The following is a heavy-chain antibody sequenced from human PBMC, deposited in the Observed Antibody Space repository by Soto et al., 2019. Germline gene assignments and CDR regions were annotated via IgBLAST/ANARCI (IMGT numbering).Heavy chain of an antibody. CDR1: GFTFSDYY. D-gene: IGHD6-19*01. CDR2: INTLSSAI. V-gene: IGHV3-11*01. CDR3: ARRLQWQLRPLDS. J-gene: IGHJ4*02. Sequence: LRLSCAGSGFTFSDYYMTWIRQAPGKGLEWVSYINTLSSAIYYADSVKGRFTISRDNAKNSLYLQMNSLRAEDTAVYYCARRLQWQLRPLDSWGRGTLVTVSS.